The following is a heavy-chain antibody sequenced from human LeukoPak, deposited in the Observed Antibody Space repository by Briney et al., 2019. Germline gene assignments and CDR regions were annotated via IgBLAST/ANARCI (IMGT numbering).Heavy chain of an antibody. CDR1: GDTFSSYG. J-gene: IGHJ4*02. V-gene: IGHV1-69*04. D-gene: IGHD3-10*01. Sequence: ASVKVSCKASGDTFSSYGISWVRQAPGQGLEWMGRVIPILDVTNYVQKFKGRVTITADKSTSTVYMELSSLTSEDTAVYYCATGSGSYWYFDYWGQGTLVTVSS. CDR2: VIPILDVT. CDR3: ATGSGSYWYFDY.